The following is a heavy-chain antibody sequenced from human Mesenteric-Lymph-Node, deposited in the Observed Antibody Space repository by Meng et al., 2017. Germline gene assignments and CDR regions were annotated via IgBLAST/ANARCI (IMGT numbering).Heavy chain of an antibody. D-gene: IGHD1-20*01. CDR1: GYTFTSYG. J-gene: IGHJ4*02. CDR3: ARASQITEFEY. V-gene: IGHV1-2*06. CDR2: ISPNSGDT. Sequence: ASVKVSCKASGYTFTSYGISWVRQAPGQGLEWMGRISPNSGDTQYAQRFQGRITMTRDTSISTAYMELSRLRSDDTAVYYCARASQITEFEYWGQGTLVTVSS.